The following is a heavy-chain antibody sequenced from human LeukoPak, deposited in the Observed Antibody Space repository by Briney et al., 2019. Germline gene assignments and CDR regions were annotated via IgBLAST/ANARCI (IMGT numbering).Heavy chain of an antibody. Sequence: GGSLRLSCAASGFTFSSYSMNWVRQAPGKGLEWVSSISSSSSYIYYADSVKGRFTISRDNAKNSLYLQMNSLRAEDTAAYYCARDLFTGDRGYYFDYWGQGTLVTVSS. CDR3: ARDLFTGDRGYYFDY. CDR2: ISSSSSYI. J-gene: IGHJ4*02. D-gene: IGHD7-27*01. V-gene: IGHV3-21*01. CDR1: GFTFSSYS.